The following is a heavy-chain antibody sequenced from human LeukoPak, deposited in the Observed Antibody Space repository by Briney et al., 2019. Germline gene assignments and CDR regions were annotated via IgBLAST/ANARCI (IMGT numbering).Heavy chain of an antibody. CDR3: ASFRYYYDSSGYYYAAFDI. CDR1: GGSFSGYY. Sequence: SETLSLTCAVYGGSFSGYYWSWIRQPPGKGLEWIGEINHSGSTNYNPSLKSRVTISVDTSKNQFSLKLSSVTAADTAVYYCASFRYYYDSSGYYYAAFDIWGQGTMVTVSS. V-gene: IGHV4-34*01. J-gene: IGHJ3*02. D-gene: IGHD3-22*01. CDR2: INHSGST.